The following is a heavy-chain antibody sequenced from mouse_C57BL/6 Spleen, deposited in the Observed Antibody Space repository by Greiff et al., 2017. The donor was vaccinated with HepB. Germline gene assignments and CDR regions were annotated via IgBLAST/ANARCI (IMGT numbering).Heavy chain of an antibody. D-gene: IGHD1-1*02. J-gene: IGHJ3*01. Sequence: VQLQQPGAELVMPGASVKLSCKASGYTFTSYWMHWVKQRPGQGLEWIGEIDPSDSYTNYNQKFKGKSTLTVDKSSSTAYMQLSSLTSEDAAVYYCAREGGYGTGGFAYWGQGTLVTVSA. CDR1: GYTFTSYW. CDR2: IDPSDSYT. CDR3: AREGGYGTGGFAY. V-gene: IGHV1-69*01.